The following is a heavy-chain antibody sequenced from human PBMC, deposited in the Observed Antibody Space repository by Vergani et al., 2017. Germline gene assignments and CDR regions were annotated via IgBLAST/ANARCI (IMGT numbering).Heavy chain of an antibody. V-gene: IGHV3-21*01. D-gene: IGHD6-6*01. CDR2: ISSSSSYI. CDR3: AGSSSSYYYYMDV. Sequence: VQLQESGPGLVKPSETLSLTCTVSGGSVSSGSYYWSWIRQPPGKGLEWVSSISSSSSYIYYADSVKGRFTISRDNAKNSLYLQMNSLRAEDTAVYYCAGSSSSYYYYMDVWGKGTTVTVSS. CDR1: GGSVSSGSYY. J-gene: IGHJ6*03.